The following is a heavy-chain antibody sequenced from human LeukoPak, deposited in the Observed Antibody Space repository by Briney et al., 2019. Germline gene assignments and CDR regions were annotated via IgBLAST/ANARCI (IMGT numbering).Heavy chain of an antibody. D-gene: IGHD5-18*01. CDR3: AREDTAMANFDY. Sequence: ASVKVSCKASGYTFTGYYMHWVRQAPGQGLEWMGWINPNSGGTNYAQKFQGGVTMTRDTSISTAYMELSRLRSDDTAVYYCAREDTAMANFDYWGQGTLVTVSS. V-gene: IGHV1-2*02. CDR2: INPNSGGT. J-gene: IGHJ4*02. CDR1: GYTFTGYY.